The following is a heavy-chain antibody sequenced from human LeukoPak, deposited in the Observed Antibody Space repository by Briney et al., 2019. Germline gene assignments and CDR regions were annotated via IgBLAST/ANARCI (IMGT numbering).Heavy chain of an antibody. Sequence: GASLKISCKGSGYSFTSYWIGWVRQMPGKGLEWMGIIYPGDSDTRYSPSFQGQVTISADKSISTAYLQGSSLDASDTAMYYCASRIAAAGFDYCREGTLVTVSS. CDR3: ASRIAAAGFDY. CDR1: GYSFTSYW. V-gene: IGHV5-51*01. D-gene: IGHD6-13*01. J-gene: IGHJ4*02. CDR2: IYPGDSDT.